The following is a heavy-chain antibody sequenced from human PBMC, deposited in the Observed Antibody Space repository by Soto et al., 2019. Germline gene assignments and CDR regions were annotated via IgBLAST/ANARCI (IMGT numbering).Heavy chain of an antibody. CDR1: GASFSGYY. CDR3: ARVSGIYYYGMDV. CDR2: INHSGST. Sequence: SDTLSLTCAVYGASFSGYYWNWIHQPPRKGPERIGEINHSGSTHYNPSLKSRVTISVDTSKNQFSLKLSSVTAADTAVYYCARVSGIYYYGMDVWGQGTTVS. D-gene: IGHD3-10*01. V-gene: IGHV4-34*01. J-gene: IGHJ6*02.